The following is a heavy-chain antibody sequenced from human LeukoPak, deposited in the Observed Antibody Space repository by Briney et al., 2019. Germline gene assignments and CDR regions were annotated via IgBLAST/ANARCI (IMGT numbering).Heavy chain of an antibody. CDR1: GYTFTNYY. CDR2: INPGGDNT. CDR3: ARDRDSMAKIDY. D-gene: IGHD3-22*01. V-gene: IGHV1-46*01. Sequence: ASVKVSCKASGYTFTNYYIHWVRQAPGQGLEWMGLINPGGDNTDYAQNFQGRVTMTRDTSTSTVYMGLRSLRSDDTAVYYCARDRDSMAKIDYWGQGTLVTVSS. J-gene: IGHJ4*02.